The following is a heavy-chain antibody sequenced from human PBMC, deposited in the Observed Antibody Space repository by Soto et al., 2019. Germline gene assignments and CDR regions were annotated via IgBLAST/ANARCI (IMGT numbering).Heavy chain of an antibody. CDR2: ISSNGGST. Sequence: GGSLRLSCSAPGFTFSSYAMHWVRQAPGKGLEYVSAISSNGGSTYYADSVKGRFTISRDNSKNTLYLQMSSLRAEDTAVYYCVDVAAAGTIGMDVWGQGTTVTVSS. V-gene: IGHV3-64D*06. J-gene: IGHJ6*02. D-gene: IGHD6-13*01. CDR1: GFTFSSYA. CDR3: VDVAAAGTIGMDV.